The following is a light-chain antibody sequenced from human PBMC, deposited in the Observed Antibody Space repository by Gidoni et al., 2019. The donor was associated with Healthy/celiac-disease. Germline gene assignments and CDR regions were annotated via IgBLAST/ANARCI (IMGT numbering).Light chain of an antibody. CDR1: QSVSSY. V-gene: IGKV3-11*01. J-gene: IGKJ2*01. Sequence: DIVLTQSPATLSLSPGERVTLSCRASQSVSSYLAWYQQKPGQAPRLLIYDASNRATGIPARFSGSGSGTDFTLTISSLEPEDFAVYYCQQRSNWPYTFGQGTKLEIK. CDR3: QQRSNWPYT. CDR2: DAS.